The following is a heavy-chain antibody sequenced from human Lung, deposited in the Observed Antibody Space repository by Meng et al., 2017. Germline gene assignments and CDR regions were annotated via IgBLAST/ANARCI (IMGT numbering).Heavy chain of an antibody. CDR1: GFTFRSYW. CDR2: IRGDGGSI. Sequence: EVAAVGLGGGLVAPGGSLRLSCAASGFTFRSYWLHWVRQAPGKGLVWVSRIRGDGGSIVYADSVKGRFTISRDNAKNTLFLQMNSLRAEDTAVYYCARESGYFEYWGQGILVTVSS. J-gene: IGHJ4*02. CDR3: ARESGYFEY. V-gene: IGHV3-74*03.